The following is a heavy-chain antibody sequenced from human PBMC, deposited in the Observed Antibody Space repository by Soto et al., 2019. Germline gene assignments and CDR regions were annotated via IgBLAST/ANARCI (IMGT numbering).Heavy chain of an antibody. CDR2: IWYDGSNK. CDR1: GFTFSSYG. V-gene: IGHV3-33*01. J-gene: IGHJ6*02. CDR3: ARDSVQLWLEVGTYGMDV. Sequence: GGSLRLSCAASGFTFSSYGMHWVRQAPGKGLEWVAVIWYDGSNKYYADSVKGRFTISRDNSKNTLYLQMNSLRAEDTAVYYCARDSVQLWLEVGTYGMDVWGQGTTVTVS. D-gene: IGHD5-18*01.